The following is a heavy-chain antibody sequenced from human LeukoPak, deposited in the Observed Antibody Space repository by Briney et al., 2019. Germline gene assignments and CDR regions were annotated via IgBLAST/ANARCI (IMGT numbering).Heavy chain of an antibody. CDR3: ARGALGYGADLFEI. D-gene: IGHD4-17*01. CDR2: INPITGGR. J-gene: IGHJ3*02. Sequence: ASVTDSCKTSVYTFTDYYFHAVRQAPGQGLEWMGCINPITGGRGYAQKFQGRVTMTRDTSISAEYVELSSLRSDDTAVYYCARGALGYGADLFEIWGQGTMVSVS. CDR1: VYTFTDYY. V-gene: IGHV1-2*02.